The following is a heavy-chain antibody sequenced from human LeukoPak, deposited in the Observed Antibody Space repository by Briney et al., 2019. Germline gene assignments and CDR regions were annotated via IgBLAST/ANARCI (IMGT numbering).Heavy chain of an antibody. V-gene: IGHV4-59*06. CDR1: GGSISSYY. CDR3: VSRGQTFDY. Sequence: SETLSLTCTVSGGSISSYYWSWIRQPPGKGLEWIGYIYYSGSTYYNPSLKSRVSISVDMSKNQFSLKLSSVTAADTAVYYCVSRGQTFDYWGQGTLVTVSS. CDR2: IYYSGST. J-gene: IGHJ4*02.